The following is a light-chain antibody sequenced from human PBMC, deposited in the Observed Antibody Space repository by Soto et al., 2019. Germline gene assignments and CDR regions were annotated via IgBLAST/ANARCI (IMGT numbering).Light chain of an antibody. CDR2: GAS. CDR1: QSVSSN. J-gene: IGKJ5*01. CDR3: QQRSNWPPIT. V-gene: IGKV3-15*01. Sequence: EIVMTQSPATLSVSPGDRVTISCRASQSVSSNLAGYQQKPGQAPSHLIYGASTRATSVPARCSGSRSGTDVTLTISSLEPEDFAAYYCQQRSNWPPITFGQGTRLEIK.